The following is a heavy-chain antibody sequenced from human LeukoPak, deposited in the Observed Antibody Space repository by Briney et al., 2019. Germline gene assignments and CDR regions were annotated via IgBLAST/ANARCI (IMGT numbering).Heavy chain of an antibody. CDR2: INHSGST. J-gene: IGHJ6*03. CDR1: GGSFSGYY. Sequence: SETLSLTCAVYGGSFSGYYWSWIRQPPGKGLEWIGEINHSGSTNYNPSLKSRVTISVDTSKNQFSLKLSSVTAADTAVYYCARGPRSCSSGYYCYHYYYYMDVWGKGTTVTVSS. CDR3: ARGPRSCSSGYYCYHYYYYMDV. V-gene: IGHV4-34*01. D-gene: IGHD3-22*01.